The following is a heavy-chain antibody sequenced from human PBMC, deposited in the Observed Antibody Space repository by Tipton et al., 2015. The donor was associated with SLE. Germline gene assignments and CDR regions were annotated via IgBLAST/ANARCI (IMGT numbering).Heavy chain of an antibody. J-gene: IGHJ4*02. CDR2: IYSTGST. CDR3: AREGVEIVAN. V-gene: IGHV4-61*09. Sequence: TLSLTCNVSGVYINSGGFYYWSWIRQPAGRGLEWIGHIYSTGSTDYNPSLNSRVSISVDTSKSQFSLKLSSVTAADTAVYYCAREGVEIVANWGKGTLVSVSS. CDR1: GVYINSGGFYY. D-gene: IGHD5-24*01.